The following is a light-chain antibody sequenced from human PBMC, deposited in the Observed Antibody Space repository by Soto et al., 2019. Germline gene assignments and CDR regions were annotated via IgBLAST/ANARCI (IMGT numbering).Light chain of an antibody. CDR3: QQYNNWPPT. J-gene: IGKJ4*01. CDR1: QSVSSN. V-gene: IGKV3-15*01. CDR2: GAS. Sequence: EIVMTQSPATLSVSPGERATLSCRASQSVSSNLAWYQQKPGQAPRLLIYGASTRATGIPARFSGSGCGTEFTLTISSLQSEDVAVYYCQQYNNWPPTFGGGTKVEIK.